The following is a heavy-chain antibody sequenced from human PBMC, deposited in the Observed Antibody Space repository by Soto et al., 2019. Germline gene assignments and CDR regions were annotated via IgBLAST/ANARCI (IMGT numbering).Heavy chain of an antibody. V-gene: IGHV3-23*01. J-gene: IGHJ5*01. D-gene: IGHD3-9*01. CDR2: ISGSGATT. CDR1: GFTFSSYA. Sequence: EVQVLESGGGLVQPGGSLRLSCAASGFTFSSYAMTWVRQAPGKGLEWVSGISGSGATTSYADSVKGRFTVSRDNSKNTLYLQMNSLRVDDTAVYHCAKLRYFDWSAYNWFEYWGQGTPVTVSS. CDR3: AKLRYFDWSAYNWFEY.